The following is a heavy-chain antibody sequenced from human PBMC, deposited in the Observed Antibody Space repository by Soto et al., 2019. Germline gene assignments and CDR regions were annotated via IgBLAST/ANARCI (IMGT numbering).Heavy chain of an antibody. CDR3: ARVRGTGHYPHDFQP. CDR2: IFYSGST. V-gene: IGHV4-31*03. J-gene: IGHJ1*01. D-gene: IGHD3-16*01. Sequence: QVQLQESGPGLVKPAQTLSLTCTASGGSISSGDYYWSWMRQHPGKGLEWIAYIFYSGSTYYNPSLKSRVTISVDTSSNQFSLKLTSVTAADTDVYYCARVRGTGHYPHDFQPWGHGTLVAVSS. CDR1: GGSISSGDYY.